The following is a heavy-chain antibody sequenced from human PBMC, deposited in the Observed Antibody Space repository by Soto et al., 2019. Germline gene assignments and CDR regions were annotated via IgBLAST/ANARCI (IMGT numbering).Heavy chain of an antibody. CDR2: TYYRSKCYN. J-gene: IGHJ4*02. D-gene: IGHD6-13*01. CDR3: ARDLVGPNSLAPFDY. CDR1: GDSVSSNSAA. V-gene: IGHV6-1*01. Sequence: PSQTLSLTCAISGDSVSSNSAAWNWISQSPSRGLEVLGRTYYRSKCYNDYAVSVKSRITINPDTSKNQFSLQLNSVTPEDTAVYYCARDLVGPNSLAPFDYWGQGTLVNVSS.